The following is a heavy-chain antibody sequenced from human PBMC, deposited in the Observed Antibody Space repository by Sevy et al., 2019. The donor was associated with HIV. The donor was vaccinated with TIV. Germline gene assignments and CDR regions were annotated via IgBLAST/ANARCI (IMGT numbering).Heavy chain of an antibody. CDR2: IYYSWST. D-gene: IGHD7-27*01. CDR1: GGSVSSGSYY. J-gene: IGHJ4*02. CDR3: ARVSSGFDY. V-gene: IGHV4-61*01. Sequence: SETLSLTCTVSGGSVSSGSYYWSWIRQPPGKGLEWIGYIYYSWSTNYNPSLKSRVTISVDTSKNQFSLKLSSVTAADTAVYYCARVSSGFDYWGQGTLVTVSS.